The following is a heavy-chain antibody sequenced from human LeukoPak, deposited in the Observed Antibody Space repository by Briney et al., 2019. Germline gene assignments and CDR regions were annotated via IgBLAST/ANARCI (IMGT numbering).Heavy chain of an antibody. Sequence: GGSLRLSCAASGFTFSSCDMQWVRQAPGKGLEWVAFIRYNGDYKQYADSVKGRFTASRDNPKNTLYLQMNSLRAEDTAVYYCAKRDTSGYYGAFDIWGQGTIVTVSS. CDR1: GFTFSSCD. J-gene: IGHJ3*02. CDR2: IRYNGDYK. CDR3: AKRDTSGYYGAFDI. D-gene: IGHD6-25*01. V-gene: IGHV3-30*02.